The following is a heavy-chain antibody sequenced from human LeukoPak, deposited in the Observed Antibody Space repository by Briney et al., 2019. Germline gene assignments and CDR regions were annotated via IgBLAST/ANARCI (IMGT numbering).Heavy chain of an antibody. V-gene: IGHV4-30-2*01. CDR2: IYHSGST. Sequence: SETLSLTCTVSGGSISSGGYYWGWIRQPPGRGLEWIGYIYHSGSTYYNPSLKSRVIISVDRSKNQFSLKLSSVTAADTAVYYCARAGSSSSYYFDYWGQGTLVTVSS. CDR1: GGSISSGGYY. D-gene: IGHD6-6*01. J-gene: IGHJ4*02. CDR3: ARAGSSSSYYFDY.